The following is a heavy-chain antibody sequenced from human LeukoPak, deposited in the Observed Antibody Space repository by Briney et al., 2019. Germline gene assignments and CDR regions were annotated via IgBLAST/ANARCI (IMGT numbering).Heavy chain of an antibody. J-gene: IGHJ4*02. D-gene: IGHD3-10*01. CDR2: ISAYNGNT. V-gene: IGHV1-18*01. CDR1: GYTFTSYG. Sequence: GTSVKVSCKASGYTFTSYGISWVRQAPGQGLEWMGWISAYNGNTNYAQKLQGRVTMTTDTSTSTAYMELRSLRSDDTAVYCCARDLGYYGSGSYWSYFDYWGQGTLVTVSS. CDR3: ARDLGYYGSGSYWSYFDY.